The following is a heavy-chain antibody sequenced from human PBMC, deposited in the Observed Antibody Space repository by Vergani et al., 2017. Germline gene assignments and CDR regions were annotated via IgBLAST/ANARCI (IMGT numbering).Heavy chain of an antibody. D-gene: IGHD3-10*01. V-gene: IGHV4-59*01. CDR2: IYYSGST. Sequence: QVQLQESGPGLVKPSETLSLTCTASGCSISGYYWSWIRQPPGKGLEWIGYIYYSGSTNYNPSLKSRVTMSVDTSKNQFSLKLSSVTAADTALYYCARVYYGNGSFDCWGQGTLVTVSS. CDR3: ARVYYGNGSFDC. CDR1: GCSISGYY. J-gene: IGHJ4*02.